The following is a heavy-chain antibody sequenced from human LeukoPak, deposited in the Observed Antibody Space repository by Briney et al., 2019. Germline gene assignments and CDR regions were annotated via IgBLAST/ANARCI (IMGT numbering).Heavy chain of an antibody. CDR2: FRNSDSPV. Sequence: GRSLRLSCAAASGFTFTDYISWIRQAPGKGLGWVSYFRNSDSPVYYADSVKGLFTISRDNAKDSLYLQMNSLRAEDTAVYFCATWDGPSAGLAVWGQGTTVTVTS. J-gene: IGHJ6*02. V-gene: IGHV3-11*01. CDR1: GFTFTDY. CDR3: ATWDGPSAGLAV. D-gene: IGHD1-26*01.